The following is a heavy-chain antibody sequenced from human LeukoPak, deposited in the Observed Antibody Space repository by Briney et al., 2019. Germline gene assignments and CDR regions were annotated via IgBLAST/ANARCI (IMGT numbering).Heavy chain of an antibody. CDR2: IYYSGST. J-gene: IGHJ4*02. V-gene: IGHV4-59*01. D-gene: IGHD6-13*01. Sequence: PETLSLTCTVSGGSISSYYWSWIRQPPGKGLEWIGYIYYSGSTNYNPSLKSRVTISVDTSKNQFSLKLSSVTAADTAVYYCARGRAAAAPEFDYWGQGTLVTVSS. CDR3: ARGRAAAAPEFDY. CDR1: GGSISSYY.